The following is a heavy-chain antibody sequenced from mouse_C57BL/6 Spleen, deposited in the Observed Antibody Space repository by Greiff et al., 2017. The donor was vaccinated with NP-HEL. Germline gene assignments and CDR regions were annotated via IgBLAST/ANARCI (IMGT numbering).Heavy chain of an antibody. CDR2: INPNNGGT. J-gene: IGHJ2*01. V-gene: IGHV1-26*01. CDR1: GYTFTDYY. D-gene: IGHD2-4*01. CDR3: ARWEDYDGGEFDY. Sequence: EVQLQQSGPELVKPGASVKISCKASGYTFTDYYMNWVKQSHGKSLEWIGDINPNNGGTSYNQKFKGKATLTVDKSSSTAYMELRSLTSEDSAVYYCARWEDYDGGEFDYWGQGTTLTVSS.